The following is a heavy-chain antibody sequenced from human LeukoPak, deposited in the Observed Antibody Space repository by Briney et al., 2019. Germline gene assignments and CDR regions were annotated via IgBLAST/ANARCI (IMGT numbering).Heavy chain of an antibody. CDR3: ARMADLDY. J-gene: IGHJ4*02. Sequence: ASVKVSCKSSGFTFTDEYIHWVRQAPGQGLEWMGWINPNSGGTKYAQQFQGRVTMTRDTSISTAYMELSGLRSDDTAVYYCARMADLDYWGQGTLVTVSS. V-gene: IGHV1-2*02. CDR1: GFTFTDEY. CDR2: INPNSGGT. D-gene: IGHD5-24*01.